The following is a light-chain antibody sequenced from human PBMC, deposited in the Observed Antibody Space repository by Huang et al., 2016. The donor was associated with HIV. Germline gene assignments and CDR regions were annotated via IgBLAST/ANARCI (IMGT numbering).Light chain of an antibody. V-gene: IGKV3-20*01. Sequence: EIVLTQSPGPLSLSPGERASLSCRASQRVRSIYLAGYQQKPGQAPRLLSQGASSRATGIPDKFSGSGSGTVFTLTISRLEPEDFAVYFCHHYGGTTWTFGQGTKVEVK. J-gene: IGKJ1*01. CDR3: HHYGGTTWT. CDR2: GAS. CDR1: QRVRSIY.